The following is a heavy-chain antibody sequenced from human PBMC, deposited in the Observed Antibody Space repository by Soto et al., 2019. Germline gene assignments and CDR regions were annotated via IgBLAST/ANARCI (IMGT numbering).Heavy chain of an antibody. CDR1: GGSFSSYA. D-gene: IGHD3-22*01. CDR3: ARVQQAYYYYDSSGYSPYAFDI. Sequence: GSLVKVSCKASGGSFSSYARSWVRQAPGQGLEWMGGIIPIFGTANYAQKFQGRVTITADESTSTAYMELSSLRSEDTAVYYCARVQQAYYYYDSSGYSPYAFDIWGQGTMVTVSS. CDR2: IIPIFGTA. V-gene: IGHV1-69*13. J-gene: IGHJ3*02.